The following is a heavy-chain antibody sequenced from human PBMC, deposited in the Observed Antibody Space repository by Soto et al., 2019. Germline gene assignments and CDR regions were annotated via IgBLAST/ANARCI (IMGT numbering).Heavy chain of an antibody. J-gene: IGHJ4*02. Sequence: QVQLVESGGGVVQPGRSLRLSCAASGFTFSSYGMHWVRQAPGKGLEWVAVIWYDGSNKYYADSVKGRFTISRDNSKNTLYLQMNSLRAEDTAVYYCARGPWGKVRGAPLSPFDYWGQGTLVTVSS. D-gene: IGHD3-10*01. CDR3: ARGPWGKVRGAPLSPFDY. CDR2: IWYDGSNK. CDR1: GFTFSSYG. V-gene: IGHV3-33*01.